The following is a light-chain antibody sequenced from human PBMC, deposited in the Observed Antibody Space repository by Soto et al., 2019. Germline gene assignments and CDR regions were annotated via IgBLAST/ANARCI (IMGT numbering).Light chain of an antibody. CDR3: AAWDDSLSGLYV. J-gene: IGLJ1*01. CDR1: SSNIGRNF. CDR2: RSY. V-gene: IGLV1-47*01. Sequence: QSALTQPPSASGTPGQRVTISCSGSSSNIGRNFVYWYQQLPGTAPKVLIYRSYQRPSGVPDRFSGSKSGASASLAISGLRSEDEADYYCAAWDDSLSGLYVFGTGTKVTVL.